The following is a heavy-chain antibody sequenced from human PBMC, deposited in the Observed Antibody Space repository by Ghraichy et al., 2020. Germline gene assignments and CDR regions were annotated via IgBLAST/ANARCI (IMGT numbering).Heavy chain of an antibody. CDR1: GFTFSSYG. D-gene: IGHD3-16*01. V-gene: IGHV3-23*01. CDR2: ISCSGCGT. CDR3: VTDQYDYVWVSFLDY. Sequence: GGSLRLSCAASGFTFSSYGMSWVRQAPGNGLEWVSAISCSGCGTYYADSVKGRFTISRDNSKNTLYLQMNSLRAEDTAVYYCVTDQYDYVWVSFLDYWGQGTLVIASS. J-gene: IGHJ4*02.